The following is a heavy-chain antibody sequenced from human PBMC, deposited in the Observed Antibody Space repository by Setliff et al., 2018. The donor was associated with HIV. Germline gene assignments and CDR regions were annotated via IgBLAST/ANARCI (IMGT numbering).Heavy chain of an antibody. V-gene: IGHV3-33*01. CDR2: IWDDGSNK. Sequence: GGSLRPSCAASGFSFSRDGIHWVRQAPGKGLEWVAVIWDDGSNKYYADSVKGRFTIFRDNSKNTLYLQMNSLRAEDTAVYYCARDRVELFWDGELKYMDVWGKGTTVTVSS. J-gene: IGHJ6*03. CDR1: GFSFSRDG. D-gene: IGHD3-10*01. CDR3: ARDRVELFWDGELKYMDV.